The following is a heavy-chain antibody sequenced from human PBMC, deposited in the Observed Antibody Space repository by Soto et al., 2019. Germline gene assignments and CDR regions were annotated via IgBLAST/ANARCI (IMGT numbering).Heavy chain of an antibody. CDR2: IKSKTDGGTT. Sequence: PGGSLRLSCAASGFTFSNAWMSWVRQAPGKGLEWLGRIKSKTDGGTTDYAAPVKGRFTISRDDSKNTLYLQMNSLKTEDTAVYYCTTVRKWELPTYYYYYGMDVWGQGTTVTVSS. CDR3: TTVRKWELPTYYYYYGMDV. CDR1: GFTFSNAW. V-gene: IGHV3-15*01. D-gene: IGHD1-26*01. J-gene: IGHJ6*02.